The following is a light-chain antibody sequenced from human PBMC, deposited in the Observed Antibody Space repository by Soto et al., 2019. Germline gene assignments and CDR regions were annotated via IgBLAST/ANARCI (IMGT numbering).Light chain of an antibody. CDR1: QSVEKY. CDR2: DTS. J-gene: IGKJ4*01. CDR3: QQRKHWPPLT. V-gene: IGKV3-11*01. Sequence: EVVLTQSPATLSLSPGERAILSCRASQSVEKYLVWYQQKPGQAPRLLIYDTSNRATGIPARVSGSGSETDFTLTISSLEPEDFAVYYCQQRKHWPPLTFGGGTKVE.